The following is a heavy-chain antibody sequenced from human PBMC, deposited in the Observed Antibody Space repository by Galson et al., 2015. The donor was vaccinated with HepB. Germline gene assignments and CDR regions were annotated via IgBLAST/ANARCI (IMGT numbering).Heavy chain of an antibody. CDR2: ISSSGSTI. Sequence: SLRLSCAASGFTFSDYYMSWIRQAPGKGLEWVSYISSSGSTIYYADSVKGRFTISRDNAKNSLYLQMNSLKAEDTAVYYCTTGSLFGIVTHAEDHWGQGTLVTVSS. D-gene: IGHD1-14*01. V-gene: IGHV3-11*01. CDR1: GFTFSDYY. J-gene: IGHJ4*02. CDR3: TTGSLFGIVTHAEDH.